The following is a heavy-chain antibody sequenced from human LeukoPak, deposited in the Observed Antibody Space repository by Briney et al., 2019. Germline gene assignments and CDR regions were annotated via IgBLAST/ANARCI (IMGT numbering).Heavy chain of an antibody. D-gene: IGHD5-18*01. Sequence: SSETLSLTCTVSGGSISSGTYYWSWIRQPAGKGLEWIGRISTSGSTHYNPSLQSRVTISADTSENQFSLKVNSVTAADTAVYYCARRYSSGSYDAFIIWGQGTMVTVSS. CDR1: GGSISSGTYY. J-gene: IGHJ3*02. CDR3: ARRYSSGSYDAFII. V-gene: IGHV4-61*02. CDR2: ISTSGST.